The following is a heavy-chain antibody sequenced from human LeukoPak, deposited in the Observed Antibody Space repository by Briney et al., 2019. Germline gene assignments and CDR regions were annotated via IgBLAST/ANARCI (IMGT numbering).Heavy chain of an antibody. CDR2: ISAYNGNT. Sequence: ASVKVSCKASSYTFTNYAFTWVRQAPGQGLEWMGWISAYNGNTNYAQKLQGRVTMTTDTSTSTAYMELRSLRSEDTAVYYCARDRDPRMRWFDPWGQGTLVTVSS. CDR3: ARDRDPRMRWFDP. CDR1: SYTFTNYA. J-gene: IGHJ5*02. V-gene: IGHV1-18*01. D-gene: IGHD2-15*01.